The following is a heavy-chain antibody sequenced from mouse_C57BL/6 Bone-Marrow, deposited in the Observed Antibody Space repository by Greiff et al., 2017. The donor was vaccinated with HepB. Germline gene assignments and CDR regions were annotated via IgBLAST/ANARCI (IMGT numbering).Heavy chain of an antibody. Sequence: EVMLVESGGGLVKPGGSLKLSCAASGFTFSSYAMSWVRPTPEKRLEWVATISDGGSYTYYPDNVKGRFTISRDNAKNNLFLQMSHLKSEDTAMYDCAREGSSGYVRGPFDYWGQGTTLTVSS. CDR3: AREGSSGYVRGPFDY. D-gene: IGHD3-2*02. J-gene: IGHJ2*01. V-gene: IGHV5-4*01. CDR2: ISDGGSYT. CDR1: GFTFSSYA.